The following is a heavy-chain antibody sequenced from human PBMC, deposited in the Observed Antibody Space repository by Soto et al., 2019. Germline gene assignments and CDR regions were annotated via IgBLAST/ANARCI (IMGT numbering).Heavy chain of an antibody. V-gene: IGHV4-39*01. J-gene: IGHJ5*02. CDR3: ARHSSETTVTTAWFDP. CDR2: IYYSGST. Sequence: SETLSLTCTVSGGSVSSGSYYWSWIRQPPGKGLEWIGYIYYSGSTYYNPSLKSRVTISVDTSKNQFSLKLSSVTAADTAVYYCARHSSETTVTTAWFDPWGQGTLVTVSS. D-gene: IGHD4-17*01. CDR1: GGSVSSGSYY.